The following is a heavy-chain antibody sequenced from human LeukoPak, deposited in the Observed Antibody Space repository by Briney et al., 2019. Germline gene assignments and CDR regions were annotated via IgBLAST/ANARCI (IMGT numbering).Heavy chain of an antibody. CDR1: GGSITTYY. J-gene: IGHJ2*01. D-gene: IGHD3-10*01. Sequence: SETLSLTCTVSGGSITTYYWSWIRQPPGKGLEWIGYIYYTGTAIRNPSLQSRVIMSVDTSKNQFSLNLSSVTAADTAVYYCAREPGPLYDLWGRGTLVTVSS. CDR2: IYYTGTA. V-gene: IGHV4-59*01. CDR3: AREPGPLYDL.